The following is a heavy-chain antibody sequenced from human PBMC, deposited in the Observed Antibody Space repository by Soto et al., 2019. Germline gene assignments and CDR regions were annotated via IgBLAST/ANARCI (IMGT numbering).Heavy chain of an antibody. Sequence: TGGALRLSCAASGFTFSSYEMNWVRQAPGKGLEWVSCISSSGSTIYYADSVKGRFTISRDNAKNSLYLQMNSLRAEDTAVYYCAREAAAGNYYYGVDVWGQGTTVTVSS. CDR2: ISSSGSTI. J-gene: IGHJ6*02. CDR3: AREAAAGNYYYGVDV. CDR1: GFTFSSYE. D-gene: IGHD6-13*01. V-gene: IGHV3-48*03.